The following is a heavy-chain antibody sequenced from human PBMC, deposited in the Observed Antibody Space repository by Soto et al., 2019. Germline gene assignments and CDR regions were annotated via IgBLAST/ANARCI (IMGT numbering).Heavy chain of an antibody. Sequence: GGSLRLSCEASGFTFSSYAMMWVRQAPGKGLEWVSGISGSGGSAYYADSVKGRFTISRDNSKSTLYLQMNRLRAEDTAVYYCATPGGQCTRSGCFSFGVDVWGQGTTVT. CDR3: ATPGGQCTRSGCFSFGVDV. D-gene: IGHD6-25*01. CDR2: ISGSGGSA. V-gene: IGHV3-23*01. CDR1: GFTFSSYA. J-gene: IGHJ6*02.